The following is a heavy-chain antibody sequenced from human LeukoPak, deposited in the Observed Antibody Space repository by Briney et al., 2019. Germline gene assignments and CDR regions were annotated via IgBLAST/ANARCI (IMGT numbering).Heavy chain of an antibody. V-gene: IGHV3-30*18. CDR3: AKSPEAASDLDY. CDR2: ISYDGSNK. D-gene: IGHD2-15*01. Sequence: GGSLRLSCAASGFTFSSYGMHWVCQAPGKGLEWVAVISYDGSNKYYADSVKGRFTISRDNSKNTLYLQMNSLRAEDTAVYYCAKSPEAASDLDYWGQGTLVTVSS. CDR1: GFTFSSYG. J-gene: IGHJ4*02.